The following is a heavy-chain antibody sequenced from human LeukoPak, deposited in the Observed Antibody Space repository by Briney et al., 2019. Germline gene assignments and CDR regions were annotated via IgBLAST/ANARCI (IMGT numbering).Heavy chain of an antibody. Sequence: GGSLRLSCAASGFTFSNAWMSWIRQAPGEGLEWVGRIKSKTAGETTHYAAPGKCRFTISNDDSKNPLYLQMNSLKTEDTAVYYCTTEGIGGGAFNIWGQGTMVTVSS. CDR2: IKSKTAGETT. V-gene: IGHV3-15*01. CDR3: TTEGIGGGAFNI. J-gene: IGHJ3*02. D-gene: IGHD3-16*01. CDR1: GFTFSNAW.